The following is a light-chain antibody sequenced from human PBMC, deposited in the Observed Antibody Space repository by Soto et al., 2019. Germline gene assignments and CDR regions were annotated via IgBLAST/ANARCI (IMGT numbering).Light chain of an antibody. CDR2: AAS. CDR3: QQYNTYPT. Sequence: AIRMTQSPSSFSASTGDRVTITCRASQGISSYLAWYQQKPGKAPKLLIYAASTLQSGVPSRFSGSGSGTEFTLTISSLQSDDFATYYCQQYNTYPTFGQGTKVDIK. J-gene: IGKJ1*01. V-gene: IGKV1-8*01. CDR1: QGISSY.